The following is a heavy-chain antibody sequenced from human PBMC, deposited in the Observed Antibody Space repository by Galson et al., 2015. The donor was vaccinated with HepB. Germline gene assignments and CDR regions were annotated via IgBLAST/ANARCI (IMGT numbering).Heavy chain of an antibody. J-gene: IGHJ6*02. CDR1: GFTFSSYE. D-gene: IGHD2-15*01. CDR3: ARVNGYCSGGSCYYYYGMDV. CDR2: ISSSGSTI. V-gene: IGHV3-48*03. Sequence: SLRLSCAASGFTFSSYEMNWVRQAPGKGLEWVSYISSSGSTIYYADSVKGRFTISRDNAKNSLYLQMNSLRAEDTAVYYCARVNGYCSGGSCYYYYGMDVWGQGTTVTVSS.